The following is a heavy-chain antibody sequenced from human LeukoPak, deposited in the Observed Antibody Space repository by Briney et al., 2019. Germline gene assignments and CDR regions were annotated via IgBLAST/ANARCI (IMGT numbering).Heavy chain of an antibody. J-gene: IGHJ4*02. D-gene: IGHD4-23*01. CDR1: GFTFSSYG. CDR2: IRYDGSNK. V-gene: IGHV3-30*02. CDR3: AKDTVVTPRYFDY. Sequence: GGSLRLSCAASGFTFSSYGMHWVRQAPGKGLEWVAFIRYDGSNKYYADSVKGRFTVSRDNSKNTLYLQMNSLRAEDTAVYYCAKDTVVTPRYFDYWGQGTLVTVSS.